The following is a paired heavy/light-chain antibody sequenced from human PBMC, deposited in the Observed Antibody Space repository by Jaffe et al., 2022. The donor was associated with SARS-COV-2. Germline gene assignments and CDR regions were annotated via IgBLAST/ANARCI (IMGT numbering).Heavy chain of an antibody. Sequence: EVQLVESGGGLVQPGGSLRLSCAASGFTSSDYWMTWVRQAPGKGLEWVADIKQDGSEKYFVDSVKGRFTISRDNVKNSLYLQMNSLRDEDTAVYYCGRENSYDSGDYRFSPYYYIDVWGKGTTVTVSS. CDR3: GRENSYDSGDYRFSPYYYIDV. D-gene: IGHD3-22*01. J-gene: IGHJ6*03. CDR2: IKQDGSEK. CDR1: GFTSSDYW. V-gene: IGHV3-7*01.
Light chain of an antibody. Sequence: DIQVTQSPSSLSASVGDRVTITCRASQSIATYLNWYQQKSGKGPNLLIYAASSLQSGVPSRFSGSGSGTDFTLTITNLQPGDFATYYCQQAYNTPNTFGQGTRLEIK. CDR1: QSIATY. CDR3: QQAYNTPNT. J-gene: IGKJ5*01. V-gene: IGKV1-39*01. CDR2: AAS.